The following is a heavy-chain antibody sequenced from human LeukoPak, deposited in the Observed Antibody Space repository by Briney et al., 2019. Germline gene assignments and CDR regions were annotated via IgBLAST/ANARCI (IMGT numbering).Heavy chain of an antibody. CDR1: GFTFRGFW. Sequence: GGSLRLSCAVSGFTFRGFWMSWSRQAPGKGLEWVASINSDGSEGYYADVVKGRFTISRDNAKNSLYLQINSLSAEDTAVYYCARSSYSSSSSVWGQGTMVTVPS. J-gene: IGHJ3*01. D-gene: IGHD6-6*01. CDR3: ARSSYSSSSSV. CDR2: INSDGSEG. V-gene: IGHV3-7*03.